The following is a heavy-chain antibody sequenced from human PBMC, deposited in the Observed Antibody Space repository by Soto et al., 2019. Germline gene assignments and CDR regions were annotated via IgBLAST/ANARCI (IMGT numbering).Heavy chain of an antibody. Sequence: PSQTLSLTCAISGDSVSSNIAAWNWIRQSPSRGLEWLGRTYYRSKWYNDYAVSVKSRITINPDTSKNQFSLQLNSVTPEDTAVYYCAHESGIAVAGTGCYYYGLDVWGQGTTVTV. CDR1: GDSVSSNIAA. J-gene: IGHJ6*02. V-gene: IGHV6-1*01. CDR3: AHESGIAVAGTGCYYYGLDV. CDR2: TYYRSKWYN. D-gene: IGHD6-19*01.